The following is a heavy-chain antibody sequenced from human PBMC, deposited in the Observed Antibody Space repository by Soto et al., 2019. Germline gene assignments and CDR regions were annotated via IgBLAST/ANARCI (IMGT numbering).Heavy chain of an antibody. CDR2: INHRGST. CDR1: GESFIGYY. D-gene: IGHD5-12*01. V-gene: IGHV4-34*02. Sequence: QVHLQQWGAGLLKPSETLFLTCAVYGESFIGYYWTWIRQPPGKGLEWIGEINHRGSTNYNPSLKSRVTISIDTSKNQFSLKFTSVTAADTSVYYCARTDIVTTNWFDPWGQGTLVIVSS. J-gene: IGHJ5*02. CDR3: ARTDIVTTNWFDP.